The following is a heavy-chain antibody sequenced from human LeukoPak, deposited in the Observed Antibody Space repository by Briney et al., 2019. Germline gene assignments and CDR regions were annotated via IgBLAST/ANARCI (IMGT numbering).Heavy chain of an antibody. D-gene: IGHD6-19*01. CDR2: INHSGST. J-gene: IGHJ6*04. V-gene: IGHV4-34*01. CDR3: ARGGGWHYYYYGMDV. CDR1: GGSFSGYY. Sequence: PSETLSLTCAVYGGSFSGYYWSWLRQPPGEGLEGGGEINHSGSTNYNPSLKSRVTISVDTSKNQFSLKLSSVTAADTAVYYCARGGGWHYYYYGMDVWGKGTTVTVSS.